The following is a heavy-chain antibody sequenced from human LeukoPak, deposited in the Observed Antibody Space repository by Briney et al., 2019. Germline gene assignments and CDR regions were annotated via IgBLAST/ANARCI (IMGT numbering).Heavy chain of an antibody. J-gene: IGHJ4*02. CDR2: IKQDGSEK. CDR3: ATDLAVGVIDY. D-gene: IGHD6-19*01. V-gene: IGHV3-7*01. CDR1: GFTFSSYW. Sequence: GGSLRLSCAASGFTFSSYWMTWVRQAPGKGLEWVANIKQDGSEKYYADSVKGRFTISRDNSKNTLYLQMNSLRAEDTAVYYCATDLAVGVIDYWGQGTLVTVSS.